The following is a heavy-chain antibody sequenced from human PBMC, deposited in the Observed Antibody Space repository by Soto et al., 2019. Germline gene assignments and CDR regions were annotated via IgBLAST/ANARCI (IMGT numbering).Heavy chain of an antibody. CDR3: AHRRSGIYFGY. J-gene: IGHJ4*02. CDR2: IYWDNDK. V-gene: IGHV2-5*02. Sequence: QITLKESGPTLVKPTQTLTLTCTFSGFSLRTSEVCVGWIRHPPGKALEWLALIYWDNDKRYSPSLENRLTITKDTSKNQVVITMTNMDPVDTATYYCAHRRSGIYFGYWGQGILVTGSS. CDR1: GFSLRTSEVC. D-gene: IGHD1-26*01.